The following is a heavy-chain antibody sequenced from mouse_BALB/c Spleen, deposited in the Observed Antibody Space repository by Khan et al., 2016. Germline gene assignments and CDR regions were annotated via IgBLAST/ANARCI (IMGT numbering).Heavy chain of an antibody. V-gene: IGHV2-5-1*01. CDR1: GFSLTSYG. J-gene: IGHJ4*01. D-gene: IGHD2-2*01. Sequence: VQLQESGPSLVQPSQSLSITCTVSGFSLTSYGVHWVRQSPGKGLEWLGVIWRGGSTDYNAAFMSRLSITKDNSKRQVFFKMNSLQADDTAIYYCAKNGYDYAMDYWCQGTSVTVSS. CDR2: IWRGGST. CDR3: AKNGYDYAMDY.